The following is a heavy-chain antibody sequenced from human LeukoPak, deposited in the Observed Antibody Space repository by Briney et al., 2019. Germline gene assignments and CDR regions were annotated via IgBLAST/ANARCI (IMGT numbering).Heavy chain of an antibody. V-gene: IGHV3-23*01. D-gene: IGHD6-19*01. CDR3: ARRYSSGWYYFDY. CDR2: ISGSGGST. Sequence: PGGSLRLSCAASGFTFSSYAMSWVRQAPGKGLEWVSAISGSGGSTYYADSVKGRFTISRDNSKNTLYLQMNSLRAEDTALYYCARRYSSGWYYFDYWGQGTLVTVSS. J-gene: IGHJ4*02. CDR1: GFTFSSYA.